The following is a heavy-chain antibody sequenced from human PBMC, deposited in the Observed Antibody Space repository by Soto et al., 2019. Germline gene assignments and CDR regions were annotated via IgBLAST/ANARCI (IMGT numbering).Heavy chain of an antibody. CDR1: GVTFSSYA. CDR2: ISGSGGST. D-gene: IGHD3-10*02. V-gene: IGHV3-23*01. CDR3: AKEKGRVERATKTYYVVCDY. Sequence: PGGSLRLSCAASGVTFSSYAMSWVRQAPGKGLEWVSAISGSGGSTYYADSVKGRFTISRDNSKNTLYLQMNSLRAEDTAVYYCAKEKGRVERATKTYYVVCDYWGEGTPVTAPQ. J-gene: IGHJ4*02.